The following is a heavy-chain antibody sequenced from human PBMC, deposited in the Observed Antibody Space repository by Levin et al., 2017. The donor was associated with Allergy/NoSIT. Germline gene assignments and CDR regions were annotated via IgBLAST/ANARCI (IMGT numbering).Heavy chain of an antibody. J-gene: IGHJ5*02. Sequence: SETLSLTCTVSGGSISSGGYYWSWIRQHPGKGLEWIGYIYYSGSTYYNPSLKSRVTISVDTSKNQFSLKLSSVTAADTAGYYCARGDGLEGWFDPWGQGTLVTVSS. CDR2: IYYSGST. CDR3: ARGDGLEGWFDP. D-gene: IGHD2-21*02. V-gene: IGHV4-31*03. CDR1: GGSISSGGYY.